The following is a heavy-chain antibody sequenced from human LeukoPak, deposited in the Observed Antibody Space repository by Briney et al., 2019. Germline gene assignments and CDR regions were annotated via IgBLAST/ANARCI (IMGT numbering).Heavy chain of an antibody. CDR1: GFTFSSYW. D-gene: IGHD1-26*01. Sequence: PGGSLRLSCAASGFTFSSYWMHWVRQAPGKGLEWVSSISSSSSYIYYADSVKGRFTISRDNAKNSLYLQMNSLRAEDTAVYYCARDPWELLAFDIWGQGTMVTVSS. V-gene: IGHV3-21*01. J-gene: IGHJ3*02. CDR2: ISSSSSYI. CDR3: ARDPWELLAFDI.